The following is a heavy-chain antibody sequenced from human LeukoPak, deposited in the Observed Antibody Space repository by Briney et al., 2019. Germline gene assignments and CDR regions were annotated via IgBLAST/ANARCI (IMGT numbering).Heavy chain of an antibody. CDR2: IYNSGIT. CDR3: ARHTFPASYYAMDV. Sequence: SETLSLTCTVSGGSISSYYWSWIRQPPGKGLECIGYIYNSGITNYNPSLKSRVTISVDTSKNQFSLKLTSVTAADTAVYYCARHTFPASYYAMDVWGQGTTVTVSS. CDR1: GGSISSYY. J-gene: IGHJ6*02. D-gene: IGHD2/OR15-2a*01. V-gene: IGHV4-59*08.